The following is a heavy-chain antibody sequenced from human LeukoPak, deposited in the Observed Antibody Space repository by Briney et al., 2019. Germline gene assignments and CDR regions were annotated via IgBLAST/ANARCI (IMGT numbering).Heavy chain of an antibody. J-gene: IGHJ4*02. V-gene: IGHV3-7*03. CDR3: ARDRSGSYSRDY. D-gene: IGHD1-26*01. CDR2: IKQDGSEK. CDR1: GFTFSTYW. Sequence: GGSLRLSCAASGFTFSTYWMSWVRQAPGKGLEWVANIKQDGSEKYYVDSVKGRFTISRDSAKNSLYLQMNSLRAEDTAVYYCARDRSGSYSRDYWGQGTLVTVSS.